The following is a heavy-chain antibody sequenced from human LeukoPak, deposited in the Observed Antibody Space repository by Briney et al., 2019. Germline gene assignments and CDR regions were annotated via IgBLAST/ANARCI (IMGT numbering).Heavy chain of an antibody. CDR2: FLPGNSDT. J-gene: IGHJ4*02. V-gene: IGHV5-51*01. CDR1: GYSFHGFY. Sequence: GESLNIPCQCPGYSFHGFYIDWGRQPPGKGLEWIGTFLPGNSDTKYRPSFQGQATISGHRSISTAYLQWSSLKASDTATYYCAMPSSFCGSSTSCYLDYWGQGTLVTVSS. CDR3: AMPSSFCGSSTSCYLDY. D-gene: IGHD2-2*01.